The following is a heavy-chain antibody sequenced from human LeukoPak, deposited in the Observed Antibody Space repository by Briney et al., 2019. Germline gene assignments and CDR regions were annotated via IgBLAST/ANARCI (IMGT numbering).Heavy chain of an antibody. CDR1: GGSISSYY. V-gene: IGHV4-59*01. CDR2: IYYSGST. D-gene: IGHD3-16*01. Sequence: SETLSLTCTVSGGSISSYYWSWIRQPPGKGLEWIGYIYYSGSTNYNPSLKSRVTISVDTSKNQFSLKLSSVTAADTAVYYCAREREITFGGAYDYWGQGTLVTVSS. CDR3: AREREITFGGAYDY. J-gene: IGHJ4*02.